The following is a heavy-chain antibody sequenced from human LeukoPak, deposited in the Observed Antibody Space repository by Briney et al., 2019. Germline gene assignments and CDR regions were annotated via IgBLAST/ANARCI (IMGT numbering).Heavy chain of an antibody. CDR2: ISAYNGNT. V-gene: IGHV1-18*03. D-gene: IGHD2-2*01. CDR1: GYTFTSYG. Sequence: VASVKVSCKASGYTFTSYGISWVRQAPGQGLEWMGWISAYNGNTNYAQKLQGRVTMTTDTSTSTAYMELRSLRSDDMAVYYCARDLLIVVVPAATSGGRYYYYYGMDVWGQGTTVTVSS. J-gene: IGHJ6*02. CDR3: ARDLLIVVVPAATSGGRYYYYYGMDV.